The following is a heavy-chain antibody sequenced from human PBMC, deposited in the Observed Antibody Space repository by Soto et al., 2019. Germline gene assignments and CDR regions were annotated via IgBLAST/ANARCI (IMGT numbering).Heavy chain of an antibody. CDR2: ISSDTSII. Sequence: GYMRLSCPASGFNSSPYSMNWVRQAPGKGLEWVSYISSDTSIIDYADSVRGRFTISRDNAKNSLYLQMNSLRDEDTAVYYCVRDKNWAFDYWGQGTLVTVSS. CDR1: GFNSSPYS. V-gene: IGHV3-48*02. CDR3: VRDKNWAFDY. D-gene: IGHD7-27*01. J-gene: IGHJ4*02.